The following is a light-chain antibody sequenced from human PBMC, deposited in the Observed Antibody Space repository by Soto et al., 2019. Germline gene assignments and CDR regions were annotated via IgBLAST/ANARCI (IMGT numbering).Light chain of an antibody. CDR3: QQRQYWPPIT. Sequence: EIVLTQSPGTLSLSPGDRATLSCRASQRVSTFLAWYQQRPGQAPRLLISEASNRATGIPARFSGSGSGTDFTLTISSLEPEDFAVYYCQQRQYWPPITFGQGRRLEIK. V-gene: IGKV3-11*01. CDR1: QRVSTF. CDR2: EAS. J-gene: IGKJ5*01.